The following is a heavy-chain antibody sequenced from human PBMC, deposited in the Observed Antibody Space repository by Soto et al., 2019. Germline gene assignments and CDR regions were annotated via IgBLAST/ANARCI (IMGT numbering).Heavy chain of an antibody. CDR3: ARVPLPYYDILTGYYKGGMDV. J-gene: IGHJ6*02. D-gene: IGHD3-9*01. CDR2: IYYSGST. Sequence: KPSETLSLTCTVSGGSISSGGYYWSWIRQHPGKGLEWIGYIYYSGSTYYNPSLKSRVTISVDTSKNQFSLKLSSVTAADTAVYYCARVPLPYYDILTGYYKGGMDVWGQGTTVTSP. CDR1: GGSISSGGYY. V-gene: IGHV4-31*03.